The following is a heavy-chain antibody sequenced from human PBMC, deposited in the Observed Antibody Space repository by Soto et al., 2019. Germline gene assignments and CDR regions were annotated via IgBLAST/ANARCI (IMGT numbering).Heavy chain of an antibody. CDR1: GYTFTSYG. Sequence: QVQLVQSGPEVKKPGASVKVSCKTSGYTFTSYGISWVRQAPGQGLVWMGWISTYKGNTNYAQKFQGRVTMTTDTSTSTAYMELRSLTSDDTAVYYCATRSPAFDYWGQGTLVTVSS. J-gene: IGHJ4*02. V-gene: IGHV1-18*01. CDR2: ISTYKGNT. CDR3: ATRSPAFDY.